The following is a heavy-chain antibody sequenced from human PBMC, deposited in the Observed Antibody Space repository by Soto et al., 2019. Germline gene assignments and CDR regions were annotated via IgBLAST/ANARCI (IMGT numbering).Heavy chain of an antibody. CDR1: GYTFTHYY. CDR2: INPSGGST. D-gene: IGHD2-8*01. Sequence: ASVKVSCKASGYTFTHYYIHWVRQAPGQGLEWMGMINPSGGSTSYAQKFQGRLTMTTDTSTNTVYMELSSLRSEDTAVYYCARPPFPGCINAICYPLAFWGQGALVPVSS. V-gene: IGHV1-46*01. CDR3: ARPPFPGCINAICYPLAF. J-gene: IGHJ4*02.